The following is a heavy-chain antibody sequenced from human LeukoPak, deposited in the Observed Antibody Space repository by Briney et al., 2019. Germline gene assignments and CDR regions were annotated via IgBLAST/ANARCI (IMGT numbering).Heavy chain of an antibody. Sequence: PSETLSLTCTVSVGSISSGGYYWSWIRQHPGKGLEWIGYIYYSGSTYYNPSLKSRVTISVDTSKNQFSLKLSSVTAADTAVYYCARDEWAGNWFDPWGQGTLVTVSS. CDR1: VGSISSGGYY. CDR3: ARDEWAGNWFDP. V-gene: IGHV4-31*03. D-gene: IGHD1-26*01. CDR2: IYYSGST. J-gene: IGHJ5*02.